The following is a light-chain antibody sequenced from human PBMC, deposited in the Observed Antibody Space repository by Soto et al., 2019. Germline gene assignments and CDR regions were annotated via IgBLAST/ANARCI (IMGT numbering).Light chain of an antibody. CDR1: QRVLYSSNNKSY. CDR2: WAS. J-gene: IGKJ1*01. Sequence: DIVMTQSPDSLAVSLGERATINCKSSQRVLYSSNNKSYVSWYQQKPGQPPKLLFYWASTRESGVPDRFSGSGSGTAFTLTISSLQAEDVAVYYCQQYYSTPTFGPGTTVDIK. CDR3: QQYYSTPT. V-gene: IGKV4-1*01.